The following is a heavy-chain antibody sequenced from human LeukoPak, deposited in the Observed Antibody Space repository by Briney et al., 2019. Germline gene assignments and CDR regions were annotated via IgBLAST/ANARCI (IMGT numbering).Heavy chain of an antibody. CDR1: GFTFSMYA. CDR2: ISYDGSNK. J-gene: IGHJ6*02. CDR3: ARDSYGMDV. V-gene: IGHV3-30-3*01. Sequence: GGSLRLSCAASGFTFSMYAMYWVRQAPGKGLEWVAVISYDGSNKYYADSVKGRFTISRDNSKNTLYLQMNSLRAEDTAVYYCARDSYGMDVWGQGTTVTVSS.